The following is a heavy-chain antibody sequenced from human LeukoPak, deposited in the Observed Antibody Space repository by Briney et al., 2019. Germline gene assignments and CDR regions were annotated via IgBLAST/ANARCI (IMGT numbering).Heavy chain of an antibody. CDR2: VSGSGGTT. J-gene: IGHJ4*02. CDR3: AKAATGNLNLCYFDY. Sequence: GGSLRLSCAASGFTFTTYAISWVRQAPGKGLEWVSAVSGSGGTTFYADSVQGRFTISRDNSKNTVFLQLNSLRAEDTAVYYCAKAATGNLNLCYFDYWGQGTLVTVSS. CDR1: GFTFTTYA. V-gene: IGHV3-23*01. D-gene: IGHD1-1*01.